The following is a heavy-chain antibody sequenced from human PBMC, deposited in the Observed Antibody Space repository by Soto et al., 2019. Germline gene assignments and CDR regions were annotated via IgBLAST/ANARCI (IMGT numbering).Heavy chain of an antibody. V-gene: IGHV3-23*01. Sequence: EVQLLESGGGLVQPGGSLRLSCGASGFTFSSYALNWVRQAPGKGLEWVSVISGSGDNTYYADSVKGRFTISRDNSKNTLYLQMNSLRAEDTAVYYCAKDLGTDDFWSAYYTYYYMDVWGKGTTVTVSS. CDR1: GFTFSSYA. D-gene: IGHD3-3*01. CDR2: ISGSGDNT. CDR3: AKDLGTDDFWSAYYTYYYMDV. J-gene: IGHJ6*03.